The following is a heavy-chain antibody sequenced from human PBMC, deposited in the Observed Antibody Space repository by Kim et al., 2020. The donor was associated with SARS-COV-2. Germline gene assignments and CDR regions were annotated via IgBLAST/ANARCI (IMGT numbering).Heavy chain of an antibody. Sequence: SETLSLTCAVYGGSFSGYYWSWIRQPPGKGLEWIGEINHSGSTNYNPSLKSRVTISVDTSKNQFSLKLSSVTAADTAVYYCARVVGYYYDSSGYLSPWGQGTLVTVSS. J-gene: IGHJ5*02. CDR2: INHSGST. D-gene: IGHD3-22*01. CDR1: GGSFSGYY. V-gene: IGHV4-34*01. CDR3: ARVVGYYYDSSGYLSP.